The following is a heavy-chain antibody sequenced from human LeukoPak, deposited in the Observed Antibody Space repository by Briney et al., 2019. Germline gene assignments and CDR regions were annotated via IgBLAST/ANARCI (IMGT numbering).Heavy chain of an antibody. CDR2: INSNSGDT. Sequence: ASVKVSCKASGYTFTAYYVHWVRQAPGQGLEWMGWINSNSGDTGYAQNFQGRVTMTRDTSISTLYLDLSSLRSDDAAVYYCARRGLRYFDWFGYWGQGTLVTVSS. V-gene: IGHV1-2*02. CDR1: GYTFTAYY. J-gene: IGHJ4*02. CDR3: ARRGLRYFDWFGY. D-gene: IGHD3-9*01.